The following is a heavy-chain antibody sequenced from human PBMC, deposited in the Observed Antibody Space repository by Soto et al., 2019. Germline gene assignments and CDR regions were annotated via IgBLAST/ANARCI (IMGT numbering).Heavy chain of an antibody. J-gene: IGHJ4*02. V-gene: IGHV3-30*18. CDR2: ISYDGSNQ. CDR3: AKDHASGQGSFDS. CDR1: GFTFNIYG. Sequence: GGSLRLSCAASGFTFNIYGMHWVRQAPDKGLEWVALISYDGSNQYYADSVKGRFTISRDNSKNTLFLQMNSLRADDTAVYYCAKDHASGQGSFDSWGQGTLVTVSS.